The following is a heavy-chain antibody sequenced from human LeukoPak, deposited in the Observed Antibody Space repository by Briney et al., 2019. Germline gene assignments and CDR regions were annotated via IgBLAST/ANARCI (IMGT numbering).Heavy chain of an antibody. D-gene: IGHD3-10*01. J-gene: IGHJ6*03. CDR2: IIPIFGTA. CDR1: GGTFSSYA. CDR3: ARVVPPSMVRGVIMVDYYYYYMDV. V-gene: IGHV1-69*01. Sequence: GSSVKVSCKASGGTFSSYAISWVRQAPGQGLEWMGGIIPIFGTANYAQKFQGRVTITADESTSTAYMELSSLRSEDTAVYYCARVVPPSMVRGVIMVDYYYYYMDVWGKGTTVTVSS.